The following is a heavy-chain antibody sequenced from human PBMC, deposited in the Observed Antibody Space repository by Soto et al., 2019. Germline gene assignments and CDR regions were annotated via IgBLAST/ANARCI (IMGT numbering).Heavy chain of an antibody. CDR2: IYYSGST. CDR3: ARLSTFDI. V-gene: IGHV4-59*08. J-gene: IGHJ3*02. Sequence: PSETLSLTCTVSGGSISSYYWSWIRQPPGKGLEWIGYIYYSGSTNHNPSLKSRVTISVDTSKNQFSLKLSSVTAADTAVYYCARLSTFDIWVQGTMVNV. CDR1: GGSISSYY.